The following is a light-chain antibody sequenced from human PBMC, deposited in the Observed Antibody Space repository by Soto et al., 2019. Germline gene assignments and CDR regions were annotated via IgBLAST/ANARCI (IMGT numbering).Light chain of an antibody. Sequence: ETVMTQSPATLSVSPGERATLSCRASQSVYSSLAWYQQKPGRAPRLLIYGASTRATGIPARFSGSGSGTEFTLTISRLQSEDFAVYYCQQYNNWPPWTFGQGTKVDIK. V-gene: IGKV3-15*01. CDR1: QSVYSS. CDR2: GAS. CDR3: QQYNNWPPWT. J-gene: IGKJ1*01.